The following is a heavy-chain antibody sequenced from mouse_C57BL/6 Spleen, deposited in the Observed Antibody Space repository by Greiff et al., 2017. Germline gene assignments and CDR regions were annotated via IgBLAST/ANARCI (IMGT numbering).Heavy chain of an antibody. CDR3: ARNMHYYGGSPAWFAY. D-gene: IGHD1-1*01. V-gene: IGHV5S21*01. CDR1: GFTFSSYA. Sequence: EVMLVESGEGLVKPGGSLKLSCAASGFTFSSYAMSWVRQTPEKRLEWVAYISSGGDYIYYADTVKGRFTISRDNARNTLYLQMSSMKSEETAMYYCARNMHYYGGSPAWFAYWGKGTLVTVSA. CDR2: ISSGGDYI. J-gene: IGHJ3*01.